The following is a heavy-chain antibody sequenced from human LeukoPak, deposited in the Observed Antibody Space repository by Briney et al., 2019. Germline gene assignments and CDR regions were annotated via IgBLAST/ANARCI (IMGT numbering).Heavy chain of an antibody. J-gene: IGHJ4*02. Sequence: QTGGSLRLSCAASGFTFSNYAMTWVRQAPGEGLEWVSLISGSRGKTYYADSVRGRFTISRDNSENTLYLQVSSLRAEDTAVYFCAENMDTWGIYDYWGQGTLVTVSS. CDR1: GFTFSNYA. CDR3: AENMDTWGIYDY. V-gene: IGHV3-23*01. CDR2: ISGSRGKT. D-gene: IGHD3-16*01.